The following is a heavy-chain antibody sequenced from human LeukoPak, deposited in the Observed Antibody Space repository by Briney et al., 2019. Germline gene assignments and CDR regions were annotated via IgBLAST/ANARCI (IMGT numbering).Heavy chain of an antibody. CDR3: AKDTGSIWGSPDY. J-gene: IGHJ4*02. CDR2: INPNSGGT. CDR1: GYTFTGYY. Sequence: ASVKVSCKASGYTFTGYYMHWVRQAPGQGLEWMGWINPNSGGTNYAQKFQGRVTMTRDTSISTAYMELSRLRSDDTAVYYCAKDTGSIWGSPDYWGQGTLVTVSS. V-gene: IGHV1-2*02. D-gene: IGHD3-16*01.